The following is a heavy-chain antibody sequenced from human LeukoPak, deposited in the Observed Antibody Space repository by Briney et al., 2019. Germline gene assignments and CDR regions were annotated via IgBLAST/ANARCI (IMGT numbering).Heavy chain of an antibody. D-gene: IGHD3-3*01. CDR1: GDSISSYY. CDR2: IYYSGST. Sequence: SETLSLTCTVSGDSISSYYWSWIRQPPGKGLEWIGYIYYSGSTNYNPSLKSRVTISVDTSKNQFSLKLTSMTAADTAVYYCAKNGQSGFSFDPWGQGTLVTVSS. J-gene: IGHJ5*02. CDR3: AKNGQSGFSFDP. V-gene: IGHV4-59*12.